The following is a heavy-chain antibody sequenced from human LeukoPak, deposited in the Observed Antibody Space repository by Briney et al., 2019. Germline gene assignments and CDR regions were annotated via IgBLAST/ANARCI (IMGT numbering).Heavy chain of an antibody. V-gene: IGHV3-23*01. CDR1: EFTFSSYA. J-gene: IGHJ4*02. CDR2: ISGSGGTT. Sequence: GGSLRLSCAASEFTFSSYAMSWVRQAPGKGLEWVSTISGSGGTTYHSDSVKGRFTISRDNSKNTLYLQMNSLRAEDTAVYYCAKGGGSGYYDTSGYCFDYWGQGTLVTVSS. D-gene: IGHD3-22*01. CDR3: AKGGGSGYYDTSGYCFDY.